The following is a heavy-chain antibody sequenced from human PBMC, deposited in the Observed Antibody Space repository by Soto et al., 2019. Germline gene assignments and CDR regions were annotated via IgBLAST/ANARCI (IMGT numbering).Heavy chain of an antibody. CDR2: LNGSGRNK. V-gene: IGHV3-23*01. Sequence: HRGCMGLSRASSRETFRNYEMTGIRQTTGTGLDWISGLNGSGRNKYHADSVKGGFTISRDNANNTLYLQMNRLRAGDTAVYYCAKRIHIPARPDGMDVWGQGTTVTVSS. J-gene: IGHJ6*02. CDR3: AKRIHIPARPDGMDV. D-gene: IGHD6-6*01. CDR1: RETFRNYE.